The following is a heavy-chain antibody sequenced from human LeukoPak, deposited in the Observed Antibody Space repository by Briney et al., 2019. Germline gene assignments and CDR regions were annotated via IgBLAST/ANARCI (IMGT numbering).Heavy chain of an antibody. D-gene: IGHD2-15*01. Sequence: SGGSLRLSCAASGFTFSGYSMNWVRQAPGKGLEWVSYISSSSSTIYYADSVKGRFTISRDNAKNSLYLQMNSLRAEDTAVYYCAREGCSGGSCYWRFDYWGQGTLVTVSS. CDR1: GFTFSGYS. CDR2: ISSSSSTI. V-gene: IGHV3-48*01. CDR3: AREGCSGGSCYWRFDY. J-gene: IGHJ4*02.